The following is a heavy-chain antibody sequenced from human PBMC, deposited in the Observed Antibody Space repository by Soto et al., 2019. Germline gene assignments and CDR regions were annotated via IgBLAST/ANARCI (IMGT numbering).Heavy chain of an antibody. D-gene: IGHD2-15*01. CDR1: GYTFTSYG. CDR3: AIIVPTSVAAISANAFDI. V-gene: IGHV1-18*04. Sequence: QVQLVQSGAEVKKPGASVKVSCKASGYTFTSYGISWVRQAPGQGLEWMGWISAYNGNTNYAQKLQGRVTMTTDTSTSTAYMELRSLRSDDTAVYYCAIIVPTSVAAISANAFDIWGQGTMVTVSS. J-gene: IGHJ3*02. CDR2: ISAYNGNT.